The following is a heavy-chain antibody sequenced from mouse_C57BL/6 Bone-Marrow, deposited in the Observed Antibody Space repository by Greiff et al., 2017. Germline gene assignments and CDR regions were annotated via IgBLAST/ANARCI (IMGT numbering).Heavy chain of an antibody. CDR1: GYAFSSSW. V-gene: IGHV1-82*01. CDR2: IYPGDGDT. J-gene: IGHJ4*01. Sequence: QVQLQQSGPELVKPGASVKISCKASGYAFSSSWMNWVKQRPGKGLEWIGRIYPGDGDTNYNGKFKGKATLTADKSSSTAYMQLSSLTSEDSAVYVCARCDGMDYYAMEYWGQGTSVTVSS. CDR3: ARCDGMDYYAMEY. D-gene: IGHD2-3*01.